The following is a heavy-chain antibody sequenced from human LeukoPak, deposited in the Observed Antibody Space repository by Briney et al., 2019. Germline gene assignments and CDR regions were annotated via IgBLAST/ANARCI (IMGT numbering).Heavy chain of an antibody. Sequence: SETLSLTCAVYGGSFSGYYWSWIRQPPGKGLEWIGEINHSGSTNYNPSLKSRVTISVDTSKNQFSLKLSSVTAADTAVYYCARATSGSYWRRYYFDYWGQGTLVTVPS. CDR2: INHSGST. CDR1: GGSFSGYY. D-gene: IGHD1-26*01. J-gene: IGHJ4*02. CDR3: ARATSGSYWRRYYFDY. V-gene: IGHV4-34*01.